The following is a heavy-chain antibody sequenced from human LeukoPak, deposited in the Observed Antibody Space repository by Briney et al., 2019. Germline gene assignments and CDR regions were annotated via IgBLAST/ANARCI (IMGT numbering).Heavy chain of an antibody. CDR3: ARAGDILTGPMDAFDI. CDR2: INTDGSST. Sequence: GGSLRLSCAASGFTFSSYWMHWVRQAPGKGLVWVSRINTDGSSTSYADSVKGRFTISRDNAKNTLYLQMNSLRAEDTAVYYCARAGDILTGPMDAFDIWGQGTMVTVSS. J-gene: IGHJ3*02. CDR1: GFTFSSYW. V-gene: IGHV3-74*01. D-gene: IGHD3-9*01.